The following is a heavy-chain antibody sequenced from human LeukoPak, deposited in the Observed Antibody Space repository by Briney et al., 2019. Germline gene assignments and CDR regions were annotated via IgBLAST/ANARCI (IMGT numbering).Heavy chain of an antibody. D-gene: IGHD3-10*01. CDR2: TSSSGGAT. V-gene: IGHV3-11*01. J-gene: IGHJ4*02. CDR3: ARDGYGSGKGYFDY. CDR1: GFIFSDYY. Sequence: GGSLRLSCAASGFIFSDYYMSWIRQVPGKGLEWVSYTSSSGGATYYAGFVKGRFTVSRDNAQNSLSLQMNSLRVEDTAVYYCARDGYGSGKGYFDYWGQGTLVTVSS.